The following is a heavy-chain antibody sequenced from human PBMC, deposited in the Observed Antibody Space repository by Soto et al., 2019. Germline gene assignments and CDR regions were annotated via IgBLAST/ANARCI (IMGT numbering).Heavy chain of an antibody. CDR3: AKDRGAVEYDSSGYDFDS. D-gene: IGHD3-22*01. V-gene: IGHV3-30*18. CDR2: ISYDGETK. Sequence: QVQLVESGGGVVQPGRSLRLSCTASGFIFRNYGMHWVRQAPGKGLEWVAVISYDGETKYYTDSVKGRFTLSRDNFKNTLYVQMTSLRAEDTAVYYCAKDRGAVEYDSSGYDFDSWGQGTLVTVSS. CDR1: GFIFRNYG. J-gene: IGHJ4*02.